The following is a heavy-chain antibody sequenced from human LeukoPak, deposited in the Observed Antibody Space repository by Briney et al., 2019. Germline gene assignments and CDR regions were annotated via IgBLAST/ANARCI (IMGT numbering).Heavy chain of an antibody. D-gene: IGHD6-13*01. Sequence: SETLSLTCTVSGGSISSGDYYWSWIRQPPGRGLEWIGYIYYSGSTYYNPSLKSRVTISVDTSKNQFSLKLSSVTAADTAVYFRAWDPRRRIAAAGAGSEHWGQGTLVTVSS. CDR2: IYYSGST. CDR1: GGSISSGDYY. CDR3: AWDPRRRIAAAGAGSEH. J-gene: IGHJ1*01. V-gene: IGHV4-30-4*08.